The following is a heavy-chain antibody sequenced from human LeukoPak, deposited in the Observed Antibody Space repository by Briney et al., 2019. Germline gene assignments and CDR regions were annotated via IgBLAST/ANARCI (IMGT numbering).Heavy chain of an antibody. CDR2: ITGDGGYT. Sequence: GGSLRLSCAASGFTFSTYVMQWVRQAQGTGLEYVSAITGDGGYTYYANSVKGRFTSSRVNSKKTLYLQMGSLRADDMAVYYCARVSTNDRRNAFDIWGQGTMVTVSS. J-gene: IGHJ3*02. D-gene: IGHD2-8*01. CDR1: GFTFSTYV. V-gene: IGHV3-64*01. CDR3: ARVSTNDRRNAFDI.